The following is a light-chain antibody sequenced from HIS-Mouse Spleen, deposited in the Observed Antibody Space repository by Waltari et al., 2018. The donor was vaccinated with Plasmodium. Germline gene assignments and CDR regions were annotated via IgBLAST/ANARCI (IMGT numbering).Light chain of an antibody. CDR1: QSLVYSDGNTY. V-gene: IGKV2-30*01. Sequence: DVVMTQSPLSLPVTLGQPASISCSSSQSLVYSDGNTYLNWLQQRPGQSPRRLIYKVSNRDSGVPDRFSGSGSGTDFTLKISRVEAEDVGVYYCMQGTHWPPVTFGQGTRLEIK. CDR3: MQGTHWPPVT. CDR2: KVS. J-gene: IGKJ5*01.